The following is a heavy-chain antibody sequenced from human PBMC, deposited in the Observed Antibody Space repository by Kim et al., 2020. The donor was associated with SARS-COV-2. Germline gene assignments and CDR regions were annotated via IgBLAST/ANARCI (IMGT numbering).Heavy chain of an antibody. CDR2: ISYDGSNK. J-gene: IGHJ3*02. V-gene: IGHV3-30*18. Sequence: GGSLRLSCAASGFTFSSYGMHWVRQAPGKGLEWVAVISYDGSNKYYADSVKGRFTISRDNSKNTLYLQMNSLRAEDTAVYYCAKDSWRITMMGQDAFDIWGQGTMVTVSS. CDR1: GFTFSSYG. CDR3: AKDSWRITMMGQDAFDI. D-gene: IGHD3-22*01.